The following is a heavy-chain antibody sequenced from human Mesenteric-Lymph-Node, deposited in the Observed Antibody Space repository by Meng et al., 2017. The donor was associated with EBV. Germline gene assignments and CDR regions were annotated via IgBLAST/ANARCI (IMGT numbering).Heavy chain of an antibody. CDR1: GFSFSDYY. CDR3: ARDLTSVIRGALGL. V-gene: IGHV3-11*01. D-gene: IGHD3-10*01. Sequence: QVQLVGSGGXXVKPGXSLRLAXGXSGFSFSDYYMSWIRQAPGKGLEWVSHISSTQTNMDDYADSVKGRFTISRDNSKNTLYLQMNSLRAEDTAVYYCARDLTSVIRGALGLWGQGTLGNVSS. CDR2: ISSTQTNMD. J-gene: IGHJ4*02.